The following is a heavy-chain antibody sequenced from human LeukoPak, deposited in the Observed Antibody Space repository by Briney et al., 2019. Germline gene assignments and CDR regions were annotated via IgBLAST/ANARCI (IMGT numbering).Heavy chain of an antibody. J-gene: IGHJ3*02. V-gene: IGHV7-4-1*02. D-gene: IGHD1-1*01. CDR3: ARRVEGHAFDI. CDR2: INANTGNP. Sequence: GASVKASCKASGYTFTSYAMNWVRQAPGQGLEWMGWINANTGNPTYAQGFTGRFVFSLDTSVSTAYLQISSLKAEDTAVYYCARRVEGHAFDIWGQGTMVTVSS. CDR1: GYTFTSYA.